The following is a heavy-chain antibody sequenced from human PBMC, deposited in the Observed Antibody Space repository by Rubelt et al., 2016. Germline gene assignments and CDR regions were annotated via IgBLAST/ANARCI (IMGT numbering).Heavy chain of an antibody. Sequence: QLQLQESGPGLVKPSETLSLTCTVSGGSISSSSYYWGWIRQPPGKGLEWIGEIIHSGSTNYNPSLKSRFTISVDTSKNQFSLKRKAVTAADTAVYYCARIFYDYVWGSGPYYFDYWGQGSLVTVSS. V-gene: IGHV4-39*07. CDR2: IIHSGST. D-gene: IGHD3-16*01. CDR3: ARIFYDYVWGSGPYYFDY. J-gene: IGHJ4*02. CDR1: GGSISSSSYY.